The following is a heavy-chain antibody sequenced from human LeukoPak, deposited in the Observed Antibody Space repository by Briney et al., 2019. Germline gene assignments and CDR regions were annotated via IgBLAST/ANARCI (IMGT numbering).Heavy chain of an antibody. J-gene: IGHJ4*02. D-gene: IGHD6-13*01. CDR1: GFSFSDYY. CDR2: ISSSSGHT. CDR3: ARVLGSWYYD. V-gene: IGHV3-11*05. Sequence: GGSLRLSCVASGFSFSDYYMSWIRQAPGRGLEWVSYISSSSGHTNYADSVKGRFTISRDNGKNSLYLQMNSLRAEDTAVYYCARVLGSWYYDWGQGTLVTVSS.